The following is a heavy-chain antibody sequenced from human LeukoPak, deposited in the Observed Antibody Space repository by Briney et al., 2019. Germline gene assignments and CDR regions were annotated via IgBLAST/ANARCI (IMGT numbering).Heavy chain of an antibody. Sequence: ASVKVSCKASGYTFTSYGISWVRQAPGQGLEWMGWISAYDGNTNYAQKLQGRVTMTTDTSTSTAYMELRGLRSDDTAVYCCARVTRPGGDCRHCFDYWGQGTLVTVSS. D-gene: IGHD2-21*02. V-gene: IGHV1-18*01. CDR1: GYTFTSYG. CDR2: ISAYDGNT. CDR3: ARVTRPGGDCRHCFDY. J-gene: IGHJ4*02.